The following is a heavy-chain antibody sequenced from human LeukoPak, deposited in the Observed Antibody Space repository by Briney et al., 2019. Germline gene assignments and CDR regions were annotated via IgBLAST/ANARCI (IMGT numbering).Heavy chain of an antibody. Sequence: GASVKVSCKASGYTFTSYWIQWVRQAPGQGLEWMGLINPDGGSTAYAHRFQGRVIMTRDTSTSTAYMELSSLRSEDTAVYYCATDVAARRPHYGMDVWGQGTTVTVSS. CDR3: ATDVAARRPHYGMDV. D-gene: IGHD2-21*01. CDR1: GYTFTSYW. J-gene: IGHJ6*02. CDR2: INPDGGST. V-gene: IGHV1-46*01.